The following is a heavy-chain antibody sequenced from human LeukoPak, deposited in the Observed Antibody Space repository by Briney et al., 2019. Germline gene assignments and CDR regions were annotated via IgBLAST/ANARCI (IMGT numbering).Heavy chain of an antibody. CDR1: GGSISGDY. V-gene: IGHV4-59*08. J-gene: IGHJ4*02. CDR2: IYYSGST. CDR3: ARLGIGVVPSAMLGDYYFDY. Sequence: SETLSLTCTVSGGSISGDYWSWIRQPPGKGLEWIGYIYYSGSTYYNPSLKSRVTISVDTSKNQFSLKLTSVTAADTAVYYCARLGIGVVPSAMLGDYYFDYWGQGTLVTVSS. D-gene: IGHD2-2*01.